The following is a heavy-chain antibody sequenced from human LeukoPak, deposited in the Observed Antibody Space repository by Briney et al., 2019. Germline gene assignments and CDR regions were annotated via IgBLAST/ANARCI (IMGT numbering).Heavy chain of an antibody. V-gene: IGHV1-69*01. J-gene: IGHJ6*02. CDR1: GGTFISYA. Sequence: SVKVSCKASGGTFISYAISWVRQAPGQGLEWMEGIIPIFGTANYAQKFQGRVTITADESTSTAYMELSSLRSEDTAVYYCARALLEWSRYDMDVWGQGTTVTVSS. D-gene: IGHD3-3*01. CDR2: IIPIFGTA. CDR3: ARALLEWSRYDMDV.